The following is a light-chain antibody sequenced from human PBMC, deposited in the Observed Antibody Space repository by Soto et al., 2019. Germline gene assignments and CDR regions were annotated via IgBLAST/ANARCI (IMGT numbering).Light chain of an antibody. J-gene: IGKJ2*01. V-gene: IGKV3-20*01. CDR3: QQYLSLPVT. CDR2: GAS. Sequence: VLTQSPGTLSLSPAERATLSCRASQTVTSNYLAWYQQKPGQAPRLLIYGASSRATDIPHRFSGSGSGTDFTLTISRLEPEDFALYYCQQYLSLPVTFGQGTKV. CDR1: QTVTSNY.